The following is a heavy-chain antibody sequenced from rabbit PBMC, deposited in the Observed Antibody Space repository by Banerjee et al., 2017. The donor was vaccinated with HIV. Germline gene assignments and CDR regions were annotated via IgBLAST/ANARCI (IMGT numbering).Heavy chain of an antibody. J-gene: IGHJ4*01. Sequence: QSLEESGRGLVQPEGSLTLTCTASGFSFSSSYCMCWVRQAPGKGPEWIGCIYDGSGVTYYASWAKGRFTISKASSTTVTLQMTSLTAADTATYFCARSLVDEANLWGQGTLVTVS. CDR3: ARSLVDEANL. V-gene: IGHV1S40*01. CDR1: GFSFSSSYC. D-gene: IGHD1-1*01. CDR2: IYDGSGVT.